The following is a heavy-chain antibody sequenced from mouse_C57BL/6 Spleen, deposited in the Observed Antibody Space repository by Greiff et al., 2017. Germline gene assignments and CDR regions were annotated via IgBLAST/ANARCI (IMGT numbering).Heavy chain of an antibody. CDR1: GFTFSDYY. CDR2: INYDGSST. Sequence: EVQLQQSEGGLVQPGSSMKLSCTASGFTFSDYYMAWVRQVPEKGLEWVANINYDGSSTYYLDSLKSRFIISRDNAKNILYLQMSSLKSEDTATYYCARVRQLRLFDYWGQGTTLTVSS. D-gene: IGHD3-2*02. CDR3: ARVRQLRLFDY. V-gene: IGHV5-16*01. J-gene: IGHJ2*01.